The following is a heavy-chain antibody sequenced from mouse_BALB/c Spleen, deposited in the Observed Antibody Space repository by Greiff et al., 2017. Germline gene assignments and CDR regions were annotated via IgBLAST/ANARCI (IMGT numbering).Heavy chain of an antibody. J-gene: IGHJ4*01. V-gene: IGHV5-15*02. CDR2: ISNLAYSI. Sequence: EVQLVESGGGLVQPGGSRKLSCAASGFTFSDYGMAWVRQAPGKGPEWVAFISNLAYSIYYADTVTGRFTISRENAKNTLYLEMSSLRSEDTAMYYCAREGEDYWGQGTSVTVSS. CDR3: AREGEDY. CDR1: GFTFSDYG.